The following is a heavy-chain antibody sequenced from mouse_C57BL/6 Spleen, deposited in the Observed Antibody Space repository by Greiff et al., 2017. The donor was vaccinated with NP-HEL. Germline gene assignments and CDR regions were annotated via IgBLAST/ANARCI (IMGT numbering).Heavy chain of an antibody. J-gene: IGHJ4*01. CDR1: GYTFTSYW. D-gene: IGHD2-5*01. CDR2: IDPSDSYT. Sequence: QVQLQQPGAELVMPGASVKLSCKASGYTFTSYWMHWVKQRPGQGLEWIGEIDPSDSYTNYNQQFKSKSTLTVDKSSSTAYMQLSSLTSEDAAVYYCARRAYYSNYGYAMEYWGQGTSVTVAS. CDR3: ARRAYYSNYGYAMEY. V-gene: IGHV1-69*01.